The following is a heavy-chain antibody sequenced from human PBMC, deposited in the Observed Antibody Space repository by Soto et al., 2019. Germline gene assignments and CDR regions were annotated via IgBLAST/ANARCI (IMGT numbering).Heavy chain of an antibody. J-gene: IGHJ6*02. CDR3: ARDNMRARDGMDV. CDR2: IYYSGST. Sequence: NPSETLSLTCTVSGGSVSSGSYHWTWIRQPPGKGLEWIGYIYYSGSTNYNPSLKSRVTISVDTSKNQFSLKLSSVTAADTAVYYCARDNMRARDGMDVWGQGTTVT. V-gene: IGHV4-61*01. D-gene: IGHD3-16*01. CDR1: GGSVSSGSYH.